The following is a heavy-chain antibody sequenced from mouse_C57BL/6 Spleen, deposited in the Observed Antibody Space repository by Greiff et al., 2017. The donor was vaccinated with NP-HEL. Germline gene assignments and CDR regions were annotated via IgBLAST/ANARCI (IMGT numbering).Heavy chain of an antibody. CDR3: AISYGSSWGYFDV. D-gene: IGHD1-1*01. V-gene: IGHV1-74*01. J-gene: IGHJ1*03. CDR1: GYTFPSSW. CDR2: FNPSVSDT. Sequence: QVRLQQPGAELVKPGASVKVSCKASGYTFPSSWMNWGRRRPGQGLRWIGRFNPSVSDTNYNQKFKGKATLTVDKSSSTAYMQLSSLTSEDSAVYYCAISYGSSWGYFDVWGTGTTVTVSS.